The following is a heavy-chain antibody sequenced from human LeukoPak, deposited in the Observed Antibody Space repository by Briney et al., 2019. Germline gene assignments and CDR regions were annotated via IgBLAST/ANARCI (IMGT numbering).Heavy chain of an antibody. V-gene: IGHV1-2*02. CDR2: INPNSGGT. D-gene: IGHD3-22*01. Sequence: ASVKVSCKASEYTFTAYYIHWVRQAPGQGLEWMGWINPNSGGTNYAQKFQGRVTMTRDTSISTAYMELSRLRSDDTAVYYCARSMIVVVTVGLDYWGQGTLVTVSS. CDR3: ARSMIVVVTVGLDY. J-gene: IGHJ4*02. CDR1: EYTFTAYY.